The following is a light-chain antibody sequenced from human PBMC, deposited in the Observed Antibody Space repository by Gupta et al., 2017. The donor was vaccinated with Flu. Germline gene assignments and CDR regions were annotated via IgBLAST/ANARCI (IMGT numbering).Light chain of an antibody. CDR1: SSDIGNNY. J-gene: IGLJ3*02. V-gene: IGLV1-51*02. CDR2: ENN. CDR3: GTWDSSLSAGV. Sequence: QSVLTQPHSVSAAPGQKVTISCSGSSSDIGNNYVSWYQQLPGTAPKLLIYENNKRPSGIRDRFSGSKSGTSATLGITGLQTGDEAHYYCGTWDSSLSAGVFGGGTKLTVL.